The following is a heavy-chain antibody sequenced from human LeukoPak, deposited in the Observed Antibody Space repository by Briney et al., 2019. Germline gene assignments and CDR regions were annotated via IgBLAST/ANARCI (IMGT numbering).Heavy chain of an antibody. CDR2: ISSSSSYI. V-gene: IGHV3-21*01. Sequence: GGSLRLSCAASGFTFSSYSMNWVRQAPGKGLEWVSSISSSSSYIYYADSVKGRFTISRDNAKNSLYLQMNSLRAEDTAVYYCARFGYSSSSVGPSYWYFDLWGRGTLVTVSS. J-gene: IGHJ2*01. CDR3: ARFGYSSSSVGPSYWYFDL. CDR1: GFTFSSYS. D-gene: IGHD6-6*01.